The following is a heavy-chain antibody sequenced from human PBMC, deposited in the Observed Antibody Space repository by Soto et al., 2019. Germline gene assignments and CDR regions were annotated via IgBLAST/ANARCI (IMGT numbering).Heavy chain of an antibody. CDR2: IYYSGST. D-gene: IGHD7-27*01. CDR1: VGSISSYY. CDR3: ARTPAWDYYYYYMDV. J-gene: IGHJ6*03. Sequence: SETLSLTCTVSVGSISSYYWSWIRQPPGKGLEWIGCIYYSGSTNYNPSLKSRVTILVDTSKNQFSLKLSSVTAADTAVYYCARTPAWDYYYYYMDVWGKGTTVTV. V-gene: IGHV4-59*01.